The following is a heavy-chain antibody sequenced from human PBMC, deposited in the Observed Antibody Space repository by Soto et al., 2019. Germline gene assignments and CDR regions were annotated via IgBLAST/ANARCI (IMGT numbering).Heavy chain of an antibody. CDR3: ARGNWNYSFGFDV. CDR2: IKPDGSEQ. J-gene: IGHJ6*02. V-gene: IGHV3-7*01. D-gene: IGHD1-20*01. CDR1: EFTFDKYY. Sequence: EVQLVESGGGLVQPGGSLRLSCAASEFTFDKYYMTWVRQAPGKGPEWVANIKPDGSEQYYVDSVKGRFTISRDNANNSLSLQMNSLRAGDTALYFCARGNWNYSFGFDVWGQGTTVTVSS.